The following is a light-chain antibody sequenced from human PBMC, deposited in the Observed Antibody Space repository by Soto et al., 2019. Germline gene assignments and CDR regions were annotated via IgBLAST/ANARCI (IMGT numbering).Light chain of an antibody. CDR1: QSISSTY. CDR3: QQYCSSPPYT. Sequence: EIVLTQSPGTLSLSPGERATLSCRASQSISSTYLAWYQQRPGQAPRLLTYGASSRATGIPDRFSGSGSGTDFTLTISRLETEDFAVYYCQQYCSSPPYTFGQGTNLEIK. J-gene: IGKJ2*01. V-gene: IGKV3-20*01. CDR2: GAS.